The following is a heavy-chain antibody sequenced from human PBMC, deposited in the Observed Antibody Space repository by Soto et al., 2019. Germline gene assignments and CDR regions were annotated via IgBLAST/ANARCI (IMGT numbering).Heavy chain of an antibody. CDR2: ISYDGSNK. V-gene: IGHV3-30-3*01. J-gene: IGHJ6*02. CDR1: GFTFSSYA. CDR3: ARVYSNYYYYGMDV. D-gene: IGHD4-4*01. Sequence: GGSLRLSCAASGFTFSSYAMHWVRQAPGKGLEWVAVISYDGSNKYYADSVKGRFTISRDNSKNTLYLQMNSLRAEDTAVYYCARVYSNYYYYGMDVWGQGTTVTVSS.